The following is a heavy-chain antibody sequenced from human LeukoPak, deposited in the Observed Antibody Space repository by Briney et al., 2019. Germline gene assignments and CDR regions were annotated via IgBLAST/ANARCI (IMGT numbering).Heavy chain of an antibody. J-gene: IGHJ4*02. CDR2: ISYDGSVE. D-gene: IGHD6-19*01. CDR3: ARDRRYSSGWPNDY. CDR1: GFTFSSYG. Sequence: AGGSLRLSCAASGFTFSSYGMHWVRQAPGKGLEWVAAISYDGSVEYYADSVKGRFTISRDNSKNTLYLQMNSLRAEDTAVYYCARDRRYSSGWPNDYWGQGTLVTVSS. V-gene: IGHV3-30*03.